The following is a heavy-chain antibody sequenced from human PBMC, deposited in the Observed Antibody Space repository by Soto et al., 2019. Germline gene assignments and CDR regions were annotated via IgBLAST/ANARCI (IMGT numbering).Heavy chain of an antibody. Sequence: EVPLLESGGDLVQPGGSLRLSCVASGFAFNNYAMSWVRQAPGKGLEWVSTIDRTGGATHYADSVKGRFTISRDNSKDTLFLHMNILGVEDAAKYYCAADVGDGGPLIEFCGQGTLVTVSS. CDR2: IDRTGGAT. CDR1: GFAFNNYA. CDR3: AADVGDGGPLIEF. V-gene: IGHV3-23*01. J-gene: IGHJ4*02. D-gene: IGHD2-15*01.